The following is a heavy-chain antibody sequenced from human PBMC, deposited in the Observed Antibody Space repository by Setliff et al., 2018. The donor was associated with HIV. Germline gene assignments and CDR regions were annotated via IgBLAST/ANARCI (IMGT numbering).Heavy chain of an antibody. J-gene: IGHJ6*02. CDR1: GYTFTSYD. D-gene: IGHD3-3*01. Sequence: ASVKVSCKASGYTFTSYDINWVRQATGQGLEWMGWMNPNSGNTGYAQKFQGRVTMTRNTSISTAYMELSSLRSEDTAVYYCARVPGITIFGVVSPGSYYYYGMDVWGQGTAVTVSS. V-gene: IGHV1-8*02. CDR3: ARVPGITIFGVVSPGSYYYYGMDV. CDR2: MNPNSGNT.